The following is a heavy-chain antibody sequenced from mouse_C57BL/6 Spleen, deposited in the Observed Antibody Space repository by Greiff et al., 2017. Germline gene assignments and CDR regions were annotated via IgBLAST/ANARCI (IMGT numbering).Heavy chain of an antibody. Sequence: QVQLQQPGTELVKPGASVKLSCKASGYTFTSYWMHWVKQRPGQGLEWIGNINPSNGGTNYNEKFKSKATLTVDKSSSTAYMQLSSLTSEDSAVYYCARCTTVVAGDYDAMDYWGQGTSVTVSS. J-gene: IGHJ4*01. V-gene: IGHV1-53*01. CDR2: INPSNGGT. D-gene: IGHD1-1*01. CDR1: GYTFTSYW. CDR3: ARCTTVVAGDYDAMDY.